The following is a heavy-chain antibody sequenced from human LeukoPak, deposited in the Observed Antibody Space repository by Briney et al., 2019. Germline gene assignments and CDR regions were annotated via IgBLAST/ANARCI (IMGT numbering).Heavy chain of an antibody. CDR3: AKDLPFEYSSSGPFDY. Sequence: PSETLSLTCTVSGGSISSYYWSWIRQPPGKGLEWIGYIYYSGSTNYNPSLKSRVTISVDTSKNQFSLKLSSVTAADTAVYYCAKDLPFEYSSSGPFDYWGQGTLVTVSS. D-gene: IGHD6-6*01. CDR2: IYYSGST. CDR1: GGSISSYY. J-gene: IGHJ4*02. V-gene: IGHV4-59*12.